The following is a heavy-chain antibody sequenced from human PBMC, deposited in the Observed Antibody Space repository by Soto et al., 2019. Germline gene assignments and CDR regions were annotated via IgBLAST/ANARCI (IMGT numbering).Heavy chain of an antibody. J-gene: IGHJ4*02. CDR3: ARDYYGSGIDY. CDR2: ISSSGSTI. CDR1: GFTFSSYE. V-gene: IGHV3-48*03. D-gene: IGHD3-10*01. Sequence: WGSLRLSCAASGFTFSSYEMNWVRQAPGKGLEWVSYISSSGSTIYYADSVKGRFTISRDNAKNSLYLQMNSLRAEDTAVYYCARDYYGSGIDYWGQGTLVTSPQ.